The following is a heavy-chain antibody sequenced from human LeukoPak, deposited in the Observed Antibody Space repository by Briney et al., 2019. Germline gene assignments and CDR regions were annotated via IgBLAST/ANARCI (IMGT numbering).Heavy chain of an antibody. J-gene: IGHJ4*02. Sequence: PGGSLRLSCTAPGFTFDDYDMNWVRQAPGKGLEWVSSISSSSSYIYYADSVKGRFTISRDNAKNSLYLQMNSLRAEDTAVYYCARKMGATTYNFDYWGQGTLVTVSS. CDR3: ARKMGATTYNFDY. D-gene: IGHD1-26*01. CDR1: GFTFDDYD. CDR2: ISSSSSYI. V-gene: IGHV3-21*01.